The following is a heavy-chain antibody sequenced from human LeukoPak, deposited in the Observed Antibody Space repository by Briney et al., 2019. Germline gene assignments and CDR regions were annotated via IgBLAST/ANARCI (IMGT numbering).Heavy chain of an antibody. CDR1: GFTVSSNY. CDR3: ARDPVYQVDTAMVPLDY. V-gene: IGHV3-53*01. D-gene: IGHD5-18*01. J-gene: IGHJ4*02. CDR2: IYSGGST. Sequence: QPGGSLRLSCAASGFTVSSNYMSWVRQAPGKGLEWVSVIYSGGSTYYADSVKGRFTISRDNSKNTLYLQMNRLRAEDTAVYYCARDPVYQVDTAMVPLDYWGQGTLVTVSS.